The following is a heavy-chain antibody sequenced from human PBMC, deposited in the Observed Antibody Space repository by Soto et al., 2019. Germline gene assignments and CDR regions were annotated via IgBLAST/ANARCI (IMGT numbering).Heavy chain of an antibody. V-gene: IGHV4-34*01. D-gene: IGHD2-8*01. CDR1: GGSFSGYY. CDR3: SRGRDIVLMLYAIDAFDI. Sequence: QVQLQQWGAGLLKPSETLSLTCAVYGGSFSGYYWSWIRQPPGKGLEWMGEINHSGSTNYNPSLKSRVTISVDTAKNQFSLKLSFVTAADTAVYYVSRGRDIVLMLYAIDAFDIWGQGTMVTVSS. CDR2: INHSGST. J-gene: IGHJ3*02.